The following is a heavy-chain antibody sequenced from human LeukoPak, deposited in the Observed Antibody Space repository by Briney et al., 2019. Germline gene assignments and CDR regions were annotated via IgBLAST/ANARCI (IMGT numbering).Heavy chain of an antibody. CDR3: ARDREWELQSLRYFDY. D-gene: IGHD1-26*01. CDR2: IDYSGST. Sequence: SETLSLTCTVSGGSVSSGGYYWSWIRQPPGKGLEWSGYIDYSGSTYDNPSLKSRVTISVDTSKNQFSLKLSSVTAADTAVYYCARDREWELQSLRYFDYWGQGTLVTVSS. J-gene: IGHJ4*02. V-gene: IGHV4-61*08. CDR1: GGSVSSGGYY.